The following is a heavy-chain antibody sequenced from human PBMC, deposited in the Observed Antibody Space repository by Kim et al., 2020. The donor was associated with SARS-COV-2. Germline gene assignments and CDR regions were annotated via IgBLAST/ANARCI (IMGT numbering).Heavy chain of an antibody. CDR2: INHSGST. V-gene: IGHV4-34*01. D-gene: IGHD1-7*01. J-gene: IGHJ5*02. CDR3: ARGRYNWNYHWFDP. Sequence: SETLSLTCDVYGGSFSGYYWSWIRQPPGKGLEWIGEINHSGSTNYNPSLKSRVTVSVDTSKNQFSLKLSSVTAADTDVYYCARGRYNWNYHWFDPWGQGTLVTVSS. CDR1: GGSFSGYY.